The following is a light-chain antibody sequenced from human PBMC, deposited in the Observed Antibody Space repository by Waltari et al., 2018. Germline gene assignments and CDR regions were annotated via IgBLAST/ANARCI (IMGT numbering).Light chain of an antibody. V-gene: IGKV1-12*01. Sequence: DIQMTQSQSSVSASVGERVTITSRASQDLHTWLAWYQQTPGNATKLLIHGTSSLQSVVPSRFSGSGAGTYFTLTISSLQPEVVVTYYYQHANTFPCTFGPGTKVDIK. CDR2: GTS. CDR3: QHANTFPCT. J-gene: IGKJ3*01. CDR1: QDLHTW.